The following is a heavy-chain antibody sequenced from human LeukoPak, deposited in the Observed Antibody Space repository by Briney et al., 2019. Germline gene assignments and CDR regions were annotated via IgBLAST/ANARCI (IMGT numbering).Heavy chain of an antibody. CDR1: GFTFSSYW. J-gene: IGHJ6*03. Sequence: PGGSLRLSCAASGFTFSSYWMSWVRQAPGKGLEWVANIKQDGSEEYYVDSVKGRFTISRDNAKNSLYLQMNSLRAEDTAVYYCARDFPGCSGGSCYSGYYYYYMDVWGKGTTVTVPS. V-gene: IGHV3-7*01. CDR2: IKQDGSEE. D-gene: IGHD2-15*01. CDR3: ARDFPGCSGGSCYSGYYYYYMDV.